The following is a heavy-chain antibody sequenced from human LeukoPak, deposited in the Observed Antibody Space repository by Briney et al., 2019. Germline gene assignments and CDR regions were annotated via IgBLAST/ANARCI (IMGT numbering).Heavy chain of an antibody. Sequence: ASVKVSCKASGGTFSSYAISWVRQAPGQGLEWMGRIIPIFGTANYAQKFQGRVTITTDESTSTAYMELSSLRSEDTAVYYCPRDYGNFSFDYWGQGTLVTVSS. V-gene: IGHV1-69*05. J-gene: IGHJ4*02. CDR1: GGTFSSYA. D-gene: IGHD4-11*01. CDR3: PRDYGNFSFDY. CDR2: IIPIFGTA.